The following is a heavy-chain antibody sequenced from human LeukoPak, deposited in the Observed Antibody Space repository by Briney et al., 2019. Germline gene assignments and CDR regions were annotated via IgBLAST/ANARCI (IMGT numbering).Heavy chain of an antibody. J-gene: IGHJ2*01. CDR2: IKQDGSEK. Sequence: PGGSLRLSCAASGFTFSSYWMSWVRQAPGKGLEWVANIKQDGSEKYYVDSVKGRFTISRDNAKNSLYLQMNSLRAEDTAVYYCAKTGDYYDSSGYYYDWYFDLWGRGTLVTVSS. CDR1: GFTFSSYW. V-gene: IGHV3-7*01. D-gene: IGHD3-22*01. CDR3: AKTGDYYDSSGYYYDWYFDL.